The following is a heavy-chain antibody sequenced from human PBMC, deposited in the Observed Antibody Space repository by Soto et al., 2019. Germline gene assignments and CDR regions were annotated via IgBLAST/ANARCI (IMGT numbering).Heavy chain of an antibody. Sequence: PSQTLSLTCAISGDSVSSNSAAWNWIRQSPSRGLEWLGRTYYRSKWYNDYAVSVKSRITINPDTSKNQFSLQLNSVTPEDTAVYYCARSSKAGRNEYYGMDVWGQGTTVTVSS. CDR2: TYYRSKWYN. J-gene: IGHJ6*02. CDR3: ARSSKAGRNEYYGMDV. V-gene: IGHV6-1*01. D-gene: IGHD6-13*01. CDR1: GDSVSSNSAA.